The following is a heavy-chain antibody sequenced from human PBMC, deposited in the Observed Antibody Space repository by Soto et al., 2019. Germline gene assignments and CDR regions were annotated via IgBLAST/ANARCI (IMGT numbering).Heavy chain of an antibody. Sequence: QVQLQESGPGLVKPSQTLSLTCTVSGGSISSGGYYWSWIRQHPGKGLEWIGYIYYSGSTYYNPSLKRRVTLSVDTSKNQFSLKLSSVTAADTAVYYCARGQVVVVPAAMRYFDLWGRGTLVTVSS. J-gene: IGHJ2*01. CDR1: GGSISSGGYY. CDR2: IYYSGST. V-gene: IGHV4-31*03. D-gene: IGHD2-2*01. CDR3: ARGQVVVVPAAMRYFDL.